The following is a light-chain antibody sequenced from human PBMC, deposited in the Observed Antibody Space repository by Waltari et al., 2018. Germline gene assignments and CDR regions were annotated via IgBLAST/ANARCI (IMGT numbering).Light chain of an antibody. J-gene: IGLJ1*01. V-gene: IGLV2-14*01. CDR1: SSDVGNYDY. Sequence: QSALTQPASVSGSPGQSITISCTGTSSDVGNYDYASWYQQHPGKAPKLIICEVSNRPSGFSNRFSGSKSGNTASLTISGLQAEDEADYYCSSYTTSSTYVFGTGTKVTVL. CDR2: EVS. CDR3: SSYTTSSTYV.